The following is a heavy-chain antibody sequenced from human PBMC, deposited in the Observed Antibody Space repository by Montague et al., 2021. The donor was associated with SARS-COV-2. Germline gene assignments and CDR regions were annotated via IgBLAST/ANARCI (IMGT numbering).Heavy chain of an antibody. CDR1: GGSISSSSYY. V-gene: IGHV4-39*07. D-gene: IGHD6-13*01. Sequence: SETLSLTCTVSGGSISSSSYYWGWIRQPPGKGLEWIGSIYYSGSTYYNPSLKSRVTISVDTSKNMFSLKLSSVTAADTAVYYCARVGRQQLVRLSGMDVWGHGTTVTVSS. CDR2: IYYSGST. J-gene: IGHJ6*02. CDR3: ARVGRQQLVRLSGMDV.